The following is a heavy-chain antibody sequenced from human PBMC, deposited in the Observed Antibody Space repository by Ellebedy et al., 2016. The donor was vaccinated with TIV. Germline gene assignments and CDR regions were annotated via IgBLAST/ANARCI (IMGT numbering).Heavy chain of an antibody. CDR2: TNTDGSRT. D-gene: IGHD1-1*01. CDR3: ARGKLTWKSEDY. CDR1: GFTFRNYW. J-gene: IGHJ4*02. V-gene: IGHV3-74*01. Sequence: PGGSLRLSCAASGFTFRNYWMHWVRQVLGKGLMWVSHTNTDGSRTSHADSVKGRFTIARENGKNTLYLQMNSLRVEDTAVYYCARGKLTWKSEDYWGQGTLVTVSS.